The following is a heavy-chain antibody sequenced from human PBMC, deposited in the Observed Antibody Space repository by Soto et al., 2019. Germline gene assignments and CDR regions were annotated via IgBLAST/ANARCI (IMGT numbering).Heavy chain of an antibody. V-gene: IGHV4-34*01. Sequence: SETLSLTCAVYGGAFRGYYWSWIRQPPGKGLEWLGEINDSGSTNYNPSLKSRITISLDTSKKEISLRLSSVTAADTAVYYCARERGRYCSGESCYPFGPWGQGALVTVSS. D-gene: IGHD2-15*01. CDR3: ARERGRYCSGESCYPFGP. CDR2: INDSGST. J-gene: IGHJ5*02. CDR1: GGAFRGYY.